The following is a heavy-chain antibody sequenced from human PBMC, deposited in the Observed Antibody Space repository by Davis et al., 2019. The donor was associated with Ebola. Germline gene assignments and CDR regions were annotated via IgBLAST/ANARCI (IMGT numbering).Heavy chain of an antibody. Sequence: GESLKISCAASGSTFSMYWMHWVRQGPGKGLQWVSIMYSGGTTYYADSVKGRFTISRDSSKNTVYLQMNNLRAEDTAVYYCARGDFYYGVDVWGQGTTVTVSS. CDR1: GSTFSMYW. CDR3: ARGDFYYGVDV. J-gene: IGHJ6*02. V-gene: IGHV3-53*01. CDR2: MYSGGTT.